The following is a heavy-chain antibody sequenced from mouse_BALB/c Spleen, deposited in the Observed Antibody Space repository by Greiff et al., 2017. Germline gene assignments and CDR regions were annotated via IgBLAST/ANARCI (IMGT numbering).Heavy chain of an antibody. CDR3: ARRGAYGNYGDWYFDV. Sequence: DVKLVESGGDLVKPGGSLKLSCAASGFTFSSYGMSWVRQTPDKRLEWVATISSGGSYTYYPDSVKGRFTISRDNAKNTLYLQMSSLKSEDTAMYYCARRGAYGNYGDWYFDVWGAGTTVTVSS. CDR2: ISSGGSYT. CDR1: GFTFSSYG. D-gene: IGHD2-1*01. J-gene: IGHJ1*01. V-gene: IGHV5-6*02.